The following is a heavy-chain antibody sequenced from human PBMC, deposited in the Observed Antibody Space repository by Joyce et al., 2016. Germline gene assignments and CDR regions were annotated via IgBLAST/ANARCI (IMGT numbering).Heavy chain of an antibody. V-gene: IGHV2-70*01. J-gene: IGHJ3*02. Sequence: QVALRESGPALVNPTQTLTLTCTFSGFSLSTSGLCVSWIRQPPGKALEWLAFINWDDEKYYRTSLKTRLTISKDTSNNEVVLTMTNMDPVDTATYYCARMTLGEVGRAFDTWGQGTVVTVSS. CDR3: ARMTLGEVGRAFDT. CDR1: GFSLSTSGLC. D-gene: IGHD3-10*01. CDR2: INWDDEK.